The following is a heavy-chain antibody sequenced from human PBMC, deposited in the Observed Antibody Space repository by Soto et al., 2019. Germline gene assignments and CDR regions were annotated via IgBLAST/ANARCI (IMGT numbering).Heavy chain of an antibody. CDR2: INYNSGGT. CDR1: GYTFTGYY. V-gene: IGHV1-2*02. CDR3: ARDHRPSPAYYYDYGMDV. J-gene: IGHJ6*02. Sequence: QVQLVQSGAEVKKPGASVKVSCKASGYTFTGYYMHWVRQAPGQGLEWMGWINYNSGGTNYAQKFQGRVTMTRDASISTAYMELNGLRSDDTAVYYCARDHRPSPAYYYDYGMDVWGQGATVTVSS. D-gene: IGHD2-2*01.